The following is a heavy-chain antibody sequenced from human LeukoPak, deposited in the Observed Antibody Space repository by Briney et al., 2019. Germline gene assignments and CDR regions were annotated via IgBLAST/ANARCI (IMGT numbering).Heavy chain of an antibody. J-gene: IGHJ3*02. V-gene: IGHV1-8*01. D-gene: IGHD3-10*01. CDR1: GYDFTSYD. CDR2: MNPNSGNT. Sequence: ASVKVSCKASGYDFTSYDINCVRQATGQGLEWMGWMNPNSGNTGYAQKFQGRVTMTRNTSISTAYMELSSLRSEDTAVYYCARATMVRGVIPGDDAFDIWGQGTMVTVSS. CDR3: ARATMVRGVIPGDDAFDI.